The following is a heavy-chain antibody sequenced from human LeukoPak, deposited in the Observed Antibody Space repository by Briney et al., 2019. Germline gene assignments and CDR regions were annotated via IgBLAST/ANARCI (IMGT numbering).Heavy chain of an antibody. D-gene: IGHD3-22*01. CDR3: AMYHYDSSGPYVGAFDI. CDR2: ISYDGRQT. CDR1: GFTFSSYG. Sequence: PGRPLRLSCAASGFTFSSYGMHWVRLAPGKGLEWVTVISYDGRQTYYADSVRGRFSISRDNSKNTVYLQMNSLRAEDTAVYYCAMYHYDSSGPYVGAFDIWGQGTMVTVSS. V-gene: IGHV3-30*03. J-gene: IGHJ3*02.